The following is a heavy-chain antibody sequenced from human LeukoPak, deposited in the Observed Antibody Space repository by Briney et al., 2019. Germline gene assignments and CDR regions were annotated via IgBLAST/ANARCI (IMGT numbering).Heavy chain of an antibody. V-gene: IGHV3-7*01. CDR2: IKKDGSRK. J-gene: IGHJ4*02. Sequence: GGSLRLSCAASEFTFSDHWMTWVRQAPGKGLEWVADIKKDGSRKNQVDSVKGRFTISRDNAKNSLYLQMNSLRAEDTAVYYCARETETPFGVTPNGLGYWGQGTLVTVSS. D-gene: IGHD4-23*01. CDR3: ARETETPFGVTPNGLGY. CDR1: EFTFSDHW.